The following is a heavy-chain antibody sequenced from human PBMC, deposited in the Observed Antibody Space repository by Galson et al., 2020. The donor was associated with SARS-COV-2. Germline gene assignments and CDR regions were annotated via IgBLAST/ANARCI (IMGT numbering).Heavy chain of an antibody. J-gene: IGHJ4*02. V-gene: IGHV3-30*18. Sequence: GESLKISCAASGFTFSNSGMHWVRQAPGKGLEWVALISYHGSNLYYADSVEGRFTISRDNFRNTVVLEMNSLRTEDTAVYYCVKGGGDAGGGDFDYWGQGNLVTGSA. CDR3: VKGGGDAGGGDFDY. CDR1: GFTFSNSG. D-gene: IGHD2-21*01. CDR2: ISYHGSNL.